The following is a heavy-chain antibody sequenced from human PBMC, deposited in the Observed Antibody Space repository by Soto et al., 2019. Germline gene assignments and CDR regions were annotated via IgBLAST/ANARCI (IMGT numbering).Heavy chain of an antibody. CDR3: ARAGVDTAMVIEYYYYYYMDV. CDR1: GFTFSSYG. Sequence: GGSLRLSCAASGFTFSSYGVHWVRQAPGKGLEWVAVIWYDGSNKYYADSVKGRFTISRDNSKNTLYLQMNSLRAEDTAVYYCARAGVDTAMVIEYYYYYYMDVWGKGTTVTVSS. V-gene: IGHV3-33*01. D-gene: IGHD5-18*01. CDR2: IWYDGSNK. J-gene: IGHJ6*03.